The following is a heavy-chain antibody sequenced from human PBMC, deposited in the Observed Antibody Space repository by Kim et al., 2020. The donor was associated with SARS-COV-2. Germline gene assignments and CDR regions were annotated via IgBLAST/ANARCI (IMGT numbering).Heavy chain of an antibody. D-gene: IGHD6-19*01. V-gene: IGHV4-61*02. CDR3: ARVIAVAGTIYFDY. J-gene: IGHJ4*02. Sequence: NPSLKSRVTISVDTSKNQFSLKLSSVTAADTAVYYCARVIAVAGTIYFDYWGQGTLVTVSS.